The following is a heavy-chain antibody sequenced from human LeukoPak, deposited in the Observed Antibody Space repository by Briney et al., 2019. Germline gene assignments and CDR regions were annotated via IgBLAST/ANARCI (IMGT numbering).Heavy chain of an antibody. V-gene: IGHV3-11*04. J-gene: IGHJ6*04. D-gene: IGHD6-19*01. CDR2: ISSSGSTI. CDR1: GFTVSSNY. CDR3: ARVSVAGNYYYGMDV. Sequence: GGSLRLSCAASGFTVSSNYMSWVRQAPGKGLEWVSYISSSGSTIYYADSVKGRFTISRDNAKNSLYLQMNSLRAEDTAVYYCARVSVAGNYYYGMDVWGKGTTVTVSS.